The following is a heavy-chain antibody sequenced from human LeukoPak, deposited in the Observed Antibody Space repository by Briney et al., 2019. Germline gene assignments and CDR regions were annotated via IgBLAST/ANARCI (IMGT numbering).Heavy chain of an antibody. CDR1: GFTFSDYA. CDR3: AREMVDYGDYPLYFQH. D-gene: IGHD4-17*01. Sequence: GGSLRLSCAASGFTFSDYALHWVRQAPGKGLEWVAVISYDGTNKYYADSLKGRFTISRDNSKNTLYLQMNSLKPEDTAVYYCAREMVDYGDYPLYFQHWGQGTLVTVSS. CDR2: ISYDGTNK. V-gene: IGHV3-30-3*01. J-gene: IGHJ1*01.